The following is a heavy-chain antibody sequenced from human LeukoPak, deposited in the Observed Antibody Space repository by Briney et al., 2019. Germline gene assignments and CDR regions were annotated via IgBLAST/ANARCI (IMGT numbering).Heavy chain of an antibody. CDR1: GFTFSSYS. CDR2: ISSSSSYI. D-gene: IGHD5-24*01. V-gene: IGHV3-21*01. CDR3: ASPVEMAPIAPPWGVFDI. Sequence: GGSLRLSCAASGFTFSSYSMNWVRQAPGKGLERVSSISSSSSYIYYADSVKGRFTISRDNAKNSLYLQMNSLRAEDTAVYYCASPVEMAPIAPPWGVFDIWGQGTIVTVSA. J-gene: IGHJ3*02.